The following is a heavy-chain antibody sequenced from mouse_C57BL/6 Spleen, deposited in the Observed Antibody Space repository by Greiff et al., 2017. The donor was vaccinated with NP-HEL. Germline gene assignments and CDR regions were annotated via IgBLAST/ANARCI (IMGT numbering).Heavy chain of an antibody. V-gene: IGHV1-59*01. D-gene: IGHD2-4*01. CDR3: ARNYDYDRGYYYAMDY. J-gene: IGHJ4*01. CDR1: GYTFTSYW. Sequence: QVQLQQPGAELVRPGTSVKLSCKASGYTFTSYWMHWVKQRPGQGLEWIGVIDPSDSYTNYNQKFKGKATLTVDTSSSTAYMQLSSLTSEDSAVYYCARNYDYDRGYYYAMDYWGQGTSVTVSS. CDR2: IDPSDSYT.